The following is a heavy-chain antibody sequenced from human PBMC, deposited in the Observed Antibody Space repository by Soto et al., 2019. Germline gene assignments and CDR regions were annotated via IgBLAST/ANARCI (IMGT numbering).Heavy chain of an antibody. J-gene: IGHJ4*02. D-gene: IGHD1-26*01. CDR3: ARGPPSGSFSLTPRY. CDR1: GYIFHNYG. Sequence: QVQLVQSGPEVKKPGASVKVSCKASGYIFHNYGIIWVRQAPGQGLEWMGWISGQIAKTNYAQKFQGKVTMTTDTSTSTAYMELSNLTSDDTAMYYCARGPPSGSFSLTPRYWGQGTLVTVSS. V-gene: IGHV1-18*04. CDR2: ISGQIAKT.